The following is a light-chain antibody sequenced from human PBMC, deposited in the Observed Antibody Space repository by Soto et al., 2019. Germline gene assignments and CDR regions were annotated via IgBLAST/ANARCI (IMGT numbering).Light chain of an antibody. CDR2: SAY. CDR1: QSVSSY. J-gene: IGKJ4*01. Sequence: ASQSVSSYFAWYQQKRGQAHRPLIYSAYTRATGIKDRFSGSGSGTEFILTIRSMQSEDFAVYYCQQYSKWQLTFGGGTRVEIK. CDR3: QQYSKWQLT. V-gene: IGKV3-15*01.